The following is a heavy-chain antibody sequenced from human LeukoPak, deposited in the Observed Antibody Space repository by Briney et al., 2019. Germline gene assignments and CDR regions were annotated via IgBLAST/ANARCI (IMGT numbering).Heavy chain of an antibody. CDR1: GGTFSSYA. Sequence: SVKVSCKASGGTFSSYAISWVRQAPGQGLEWMGRIIPILGIANYAQKFQGRVTITADKSTSTAYMELSSLRPEDTAVYYCARVMGYCSSTSCYMNYGMDVWGQGTTVTVSS. CDR3: ARVMGYCSSTSCYMNYGMDV. J-gene: IGHJ6*02. D-gene: IGHD2-2*02. CDR2: IIPILGIA. V-gene: IGHV1-69*04.